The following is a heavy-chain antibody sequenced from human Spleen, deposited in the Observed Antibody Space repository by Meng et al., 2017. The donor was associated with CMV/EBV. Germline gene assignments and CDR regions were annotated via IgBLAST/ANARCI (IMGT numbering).Heavy chain of an antibody. D-gene: IGHD3-22*01. CDR3: AREGGSGYFSTKGFDY. J-gene: IGHJ4*02. CDR2: MYYSGST. Sequence: SETLSLTCTVSGGSISIGDYYWSWIRQPPGKGLEWIGYMYYSGSTYYNPSLKSRVTISVDTSKNQFSLKLSSVTAADTALYYCAREGGSGYFSTKGFDYWGQGTLVTVSS. V-gene: IGHV4-30-4*08. CDR1: GGSISIGDYY.